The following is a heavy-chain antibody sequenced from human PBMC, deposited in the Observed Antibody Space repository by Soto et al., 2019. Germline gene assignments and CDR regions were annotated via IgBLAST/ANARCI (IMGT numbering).Heavy chain of an antibody. CDR2: IYYSGST. J-gene: IGHJ3*02. Sequence: SETLSLTCTVSGGSISSYYWSWIRQPPGKGLEWIGYIYYSGSTNYNPSLKSRVTISVDTSKNQFSLKLSSVTAADTAVYYCAREIRFLEWFAAFDIWGQGTMVTVPS. CDR3: AREIRFLEWFAAFDI. V-gene: IGHV4-59*01. CDR1: GGSISSYY. D-gene: IGHD3-3*01.